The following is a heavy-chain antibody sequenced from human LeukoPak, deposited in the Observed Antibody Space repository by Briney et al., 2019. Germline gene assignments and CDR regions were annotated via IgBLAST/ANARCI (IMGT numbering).Heavy chain of an antibody. D-gene: IGHD2-2*01. CDR2: ISWNSGTI. CDR1: GFTFDDFG. CDR3: ATYSSSNGREFQY. V-gene: IGHV3-9*01. J-gene: IGHJ1*01. Sequence: GRSLRLSCAASGFTFDDFGMHWVRHGPGKGLEWVSGISWNSGTIGYADSVKGRFTISRDNAKNSLYLQMNSLRAEDTAVYYCATYSSSNGREFQYWGQGTLVTVSS.